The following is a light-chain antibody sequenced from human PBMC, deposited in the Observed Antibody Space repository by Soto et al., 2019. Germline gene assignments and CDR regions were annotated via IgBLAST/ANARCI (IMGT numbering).Light chain of an antibody. CDR2: AAS. CDR1: QSISSY. CDR3: QQSYSTPS. Sequence: DIQMTQSPSSLSASVGDRVTITCRASQSISSYLNWYQQKPGKAPKLLIYAASSLQSGVPSRFSGSGSGTDSTLTISSLQPEDFATYYCQQSYSTPSFGQGTKV. V-gene: IGKV1-39*01. J-gene: IGKJ1*01.